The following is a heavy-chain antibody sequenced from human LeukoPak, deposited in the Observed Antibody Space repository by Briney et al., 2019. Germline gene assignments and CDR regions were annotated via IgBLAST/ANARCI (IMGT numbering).Heavy chain of an antibody. J-gene: IGHJ1*01. V-gene: IGHV3-11*04. CDR1: GFPFSDFH. Sequence: GRSLRLSCVGAGFPFSDFHMSWIRQAPGKGLEWVSYIPSGGGFKYYADSVKGRFSISRDDSKHSVFLQMNSLRVEDTAVYYWAGVRPGSSGSYYRTSWGQGTLVTVSS. CDR2: IPSGGGFK. D-gene: IGHD3-22*01. CDR3: AGVRPGSSGSYYRTS.